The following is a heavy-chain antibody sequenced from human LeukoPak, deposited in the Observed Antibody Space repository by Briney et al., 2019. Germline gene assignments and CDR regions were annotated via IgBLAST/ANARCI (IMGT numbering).Heavy chain of an antibody. CDR3: ARVSGGSSDYYYYGMDV. CDR1: GGTFSSYA. V-gene: IGHV1-69*04. D-gene: IGHD2-15*01. Sequence: ASVKVSCKASGGTFSSYAISWVRQALGQGLEWMGRIIPILGIANYAQKFQGRVTITADKSTSTAYMELSSLRSEDTAVYYCARVSGGSSDYYYYGMDVWGQGTTVTVSS. CDR2: IIPILGIA. J-gene: IGHJ6*02.